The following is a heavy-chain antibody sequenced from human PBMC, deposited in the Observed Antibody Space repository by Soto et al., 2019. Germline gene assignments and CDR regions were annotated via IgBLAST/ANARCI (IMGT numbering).Heavy chain of an antibody. Sequence: GESLKISCKGSGYSFTNYWIRWVRQMPGKGLECMGIIYPGDSDTTYSPSFQGQVTISADKSISTAYVQWSSLKASDSGMYYCVRVEEGTSSGWYVPKYFQHWGQGTLVTVSS. CDR3: VRVEEGTSSGWYVPKYFQH. CDR2: IYPGDSDT. J-gene: IGHJ1*01. CDR1: GYSFTNYW. D-gene: IGHD6-19*01. V-gene: IGHV5-51*01.